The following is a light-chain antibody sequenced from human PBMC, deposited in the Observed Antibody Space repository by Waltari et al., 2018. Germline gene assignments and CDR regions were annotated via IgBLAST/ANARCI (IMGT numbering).Light chain of an antibody. CDR1: QSVTNY. V-gene: IGKV3-11*01. CDR3: QQRRDWPLT. CDR2: DTS. Sequence: DIVLTQSPAILSLSPGERASLSCRASQSVTNYLAWYQQKPGQAPRLLIYDTSNRATGIPARFSGSGFGTDFTLTSSSLEPEDCAVYYCQQRRDWPLTFGGGTKVEIK. J-gene: IGKJ4*01.